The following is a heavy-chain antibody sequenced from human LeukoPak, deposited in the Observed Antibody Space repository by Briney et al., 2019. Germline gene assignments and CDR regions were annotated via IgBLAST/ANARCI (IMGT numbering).Heavy chain of an antibody. V-gene: IGHV3-23*01. CDR1: GLTFSSYA. CDR2: ISGSGGST. CDR3: AKGRGWYLSASGPFDY. Sequence: PGGSLRLSCAASGLTFSSYAMSWVRQAPGKGLEWVSAISGSGGSTYYADSVKGRFTISRDNSKNTLYLQTNSLRAEDTAVYYCAKGRGWYLSASGPFDYWGQGTLVTVSS. D-gene: IGHD6-19*01. J-gene: IGHJ4*02.